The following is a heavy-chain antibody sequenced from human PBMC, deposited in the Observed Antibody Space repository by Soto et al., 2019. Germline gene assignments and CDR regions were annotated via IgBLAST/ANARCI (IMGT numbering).Heavy chain of an antibody. V-gene: IGHV1-69*05. Sequence: SVKVSCKTSGGTFRTSAISWVRQAPGQGLEWMGGIMPVFPTPDYAQKLKGRFPITRDTSASTDFMELSSLRSEDTAAYYCARGDLSDVWGQGTRFTVS. CDR3: ARGDLSDV. J-gene: IGHJ6*02. D-gene: IGHD3-16*02. CDR1: GGTFRTSA. CDR2: IMPVFPTP.